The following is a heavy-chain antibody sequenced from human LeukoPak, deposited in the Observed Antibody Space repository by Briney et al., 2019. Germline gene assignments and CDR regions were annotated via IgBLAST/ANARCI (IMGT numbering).Heavy chain of an antibody. CDR2: ISYDGSNK. J-gene: IGHJ4*02. CDR3: ARVRATGAVARPFAY. CDR1: GFTFSSYA. V-gene: IGHV3-30-3*01. D-gene: IGHD6-19*01. Sequence: GGSLRLSCAASGFTFSSYAMHWVRQAPGKGLEWVAVISYDGSNKYYADSVKGRFTISRDNSKNTLYLQMNSLRAEDTAVYYCARVRATGAVARPFAYWGQGTLVTVSS.